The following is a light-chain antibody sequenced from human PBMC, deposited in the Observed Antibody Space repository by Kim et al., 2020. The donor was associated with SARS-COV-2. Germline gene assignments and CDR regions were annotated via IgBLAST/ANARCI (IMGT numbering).Light chain of an antibody. CDR3: MQGSHLYS. V-gene: IGKV2-30*01. CDR1: QSLLYRDGNTY. J-gene: IGKJ2*03. Sequence: GKTASITWRSSQSLLYRDGNTYLHWFHQRPGQSPRRLIYKVSNRDPGVQDRFSGSGSGSDFTLKISRVEAEDVGVYYCMQGSHLYSFGQGTKLEI. CDR2: KVS.